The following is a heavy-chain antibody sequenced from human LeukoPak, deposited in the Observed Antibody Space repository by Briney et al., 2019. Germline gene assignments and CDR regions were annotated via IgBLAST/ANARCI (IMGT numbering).Heavy chain of an antibody. CDR3: ARGPYSSSNYFDY. CDR2: ISNTGSTI. D-gene: IGHD6-6*01. J-gene: IGHJ4*02. CDR1: GFTFSSYS. V-gene: IGHV3-48*01. Sequence: GGSLRLSCAASGFTFSSYSMNWVRQAPGKGLEWVSYISNTGSTIYYADSVRGRFTISRDNAKNSLYLQMNSLRAEDTAVYYCARGPYSSSNYFDYWGKGTLVTVSS.